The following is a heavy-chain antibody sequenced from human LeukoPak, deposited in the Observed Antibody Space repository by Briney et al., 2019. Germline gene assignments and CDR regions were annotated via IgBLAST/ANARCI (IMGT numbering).Heavy chain of an antibody. CDR3: ARAGTRRGDGMDV. V-gene: IGHV1-69*13. J-gene: IGHJ6*04. Sequence: SVKVSCKASGGTFSSYAISWERQAPGQGLEWMGGIIPIFGTANYAQKFQGRVTITADESTSTAYMELSSLRSEDTAVYYCARAGTRRGDGMDVWGKGTTVTVSS. D-gene: IGHD6-13*01. CDR1: GGTFSSYA. CDR2: IIPIFGTA.